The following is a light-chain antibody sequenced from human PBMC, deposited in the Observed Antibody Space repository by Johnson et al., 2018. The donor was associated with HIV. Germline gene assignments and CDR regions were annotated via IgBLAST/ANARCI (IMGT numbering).Light chain of an antibody. CDR3: GTWDSNLSSEV. CDR1: SSNIGNNY. J-gene: IGLJ1*01. CDR2: DNN. Sequence: QSVLTQPPSVSAAPGQKVTISCSGSSSNIGNNYVSWYQQVPGTAPKLLIYDNNKRPSGIPDRFSASKSGTSATLGITGLQTGDEADYYCGTWDSNLSSEVFGAGTKVTVL. V-gene: IGLV1-51*01.